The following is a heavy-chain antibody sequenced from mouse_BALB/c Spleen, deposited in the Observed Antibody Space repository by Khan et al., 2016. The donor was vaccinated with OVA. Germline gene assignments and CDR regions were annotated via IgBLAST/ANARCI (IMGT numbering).Heavy chain of an antibody. J-gene: IGHJ4*01. CDR1: GFSLTNYG. V-gene: IGHV2-6-1*01. Sequence: VQLQESGPGLVAPSQSLSITCTISGFSLTNYGVHWIRQPPGKGLEWLVVIWSDGSTTFNSALKSRLTIIKDNSKSQVFLQMNSRQTDDTAIYFCARQPYYHYNIMDYWGQGTSVTVSA. CDR3: ARQPYYHYNIMDY. CDR2: IWSDGST. D-gene: IGHD2-10*01.